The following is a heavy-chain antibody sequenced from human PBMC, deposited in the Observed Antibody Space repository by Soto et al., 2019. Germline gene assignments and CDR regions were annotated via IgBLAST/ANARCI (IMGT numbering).Heavy chain of an antibody. CDR2: INAGNGNT. D-gene: IGHD6-13*01. V-gene: IGHV1-3*01. CDR1: GYIFTSYA. J-gene: IGHJ4*02. Sequence: ASVKVSCKASGYIFTSYAMHWVRQAPGQRLEWMGWINAGNGNTKYSQKFQGRVTITRDTSASTAYMELSSLRSEDTAVYYCARGLAGTLNFDYWGQGTLVTVSS. CDR3: ARGLAGTLNFDY.